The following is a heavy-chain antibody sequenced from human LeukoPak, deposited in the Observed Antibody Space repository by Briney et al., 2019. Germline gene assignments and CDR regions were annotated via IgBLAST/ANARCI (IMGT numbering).Heavy chain of an antibody. Sequence: GGSLRLFCAASGFTLSPYAMHWVRQAPGKGLEWVAVISYDGTDTYYADSVKGRFTISRDTSKNSLYLQMNSLRPEDTAVFYCARIRGGPIDYWGQGTLVTVSS. V-gene: IGHV3-30-3*01. J-gene: IGHJ4*02. CDR1: GFTLSPYA. CDR2: ISYDGTDT. CDR3: ARIRGGPIDY. D-gene: IGHD3-16*01.